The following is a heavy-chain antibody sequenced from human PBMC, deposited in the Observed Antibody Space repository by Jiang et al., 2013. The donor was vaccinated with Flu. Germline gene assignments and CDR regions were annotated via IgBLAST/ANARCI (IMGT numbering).Heavy chain of an antibody. Sequence: GAEVKKPGASVKVSCKASGYTFTSYGISWVRQAPGQGLEWMGWISAYNGNTNYAQKLQGRVAMTTDTSTSTAYMELRSLRSDDTAVYYCARDATPLHYDFWSGYYSFYYYYYYMTXGARDQVTVSS. CDR1: GYTFTSYG. D-gene: IGHD3-3*01. CDR3: ARDATPLHYDFWSGYYSFYYYYYYMT. J-gene: IGHJ6*03. CDR2: ISAYNGNT. V-gene: IGHV1-18*04.